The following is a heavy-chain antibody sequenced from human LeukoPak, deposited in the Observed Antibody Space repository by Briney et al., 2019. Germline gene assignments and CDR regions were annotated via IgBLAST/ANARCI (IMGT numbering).Heavy chain of an antibody. CDR1: GGSISSGDYY. Sequence: TLSLTCTVSGGSISSGDYYWNWIRQPPGKGLEWIGYIYYSGRTYYNPSLKSRFTISVDTSKNQFSLKLSSVNAADTAVYYCAREGPYDSSDYLRAFDIWGQGTMVTVSS. CDR3: AREGPYDSSDYLRAFDI. J-gene: IGHJ3*02. CDR2: IYYSGRT. V-gene: IGHV4-30-4*08. D-gene: IGHD3-22*01.